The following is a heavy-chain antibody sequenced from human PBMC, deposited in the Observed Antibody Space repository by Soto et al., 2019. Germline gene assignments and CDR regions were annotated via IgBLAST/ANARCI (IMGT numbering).Heavy chain of an antibody. Sequence: EVQLLESGGGLVQPGGSLRLSCAASGFTFSSYGMSWVRQAPGKGLEWVSVISGRGGSTYYGYSVKGRFTISRANFKNTLYLQMNSLRVEDTAVYYCANVNECSSTSCPRDYWGQGTLVTVSS. J-gene: IGHJ4*02. D-gene: IGHD2-2*01. CDR1: GFTFSSYG. CDR3: ANVNECSSTSCPRDY. CDR2: ISGRGGST. V-gene: IGHV3-23*01.